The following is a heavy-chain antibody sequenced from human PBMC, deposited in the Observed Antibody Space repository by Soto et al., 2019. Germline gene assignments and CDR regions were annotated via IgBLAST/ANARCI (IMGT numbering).Heavy chain of an antibody. CDR1: GFTFSSYS. J-gene: IGHJ6*02. D-gene: IGHD3-3*01. V-gene: IGHV3-21*01. CDR3: ARDLTIFGVVIPYYYYGMDV. Sequence: EVPLVESGGGLVKPGGSLRLSCAASGFTFSSYSMNWVRQAPGKGLEWVSSISSSSSYIYYADSVKGRFTISRDNAKNSLYLQMNSLRAEDTAVYYCARDLTIFGVVIPYYYYGMDVWGQGTTVTVSS. CDR2: ISSSSSYI.